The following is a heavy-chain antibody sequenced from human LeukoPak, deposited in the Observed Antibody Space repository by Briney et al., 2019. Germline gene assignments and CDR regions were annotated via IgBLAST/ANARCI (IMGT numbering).Heavy chain of an antibody. V-gene: IGHV3-23*01. Sequence: PGGSLRLSCAASGFTFSSYGMHWVRQAPGKGLEWVSAISGSGGSTYYADSVKGRFTISRDNSKNTLYLQMNSLRAEDTAIYYCAKRREGAFDYWGQGTLVTVSS. CDR2: ISGSGGST. CDR1: GFTFSSYG. CDR3: AKRREGAFDY. J-gene: IGHJ4*02. D-gene: IGHD1-26*01.